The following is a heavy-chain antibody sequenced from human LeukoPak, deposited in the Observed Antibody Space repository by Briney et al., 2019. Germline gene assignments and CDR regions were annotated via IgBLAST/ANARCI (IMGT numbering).Heavy chain of an antibody. CDR2: IRYDGSNK. Sequence: GGSLRLSCAASGFTFSSYGMHWVRQAPGKGLEWVAFIRYDGSNKYYADSVKGRFTISRDNSKNTLYLQMNSLRAEDTAVYYCAKGGIQLFTYYFDYWGQGTLVTVSS. V-gene: IGHV3-30*02. D-gene: IGHD5-18*01. CDR1: GFTFSSYG. CDR3: AKGGIQLFTYYFDY. J-gene: IGHJ4*02.